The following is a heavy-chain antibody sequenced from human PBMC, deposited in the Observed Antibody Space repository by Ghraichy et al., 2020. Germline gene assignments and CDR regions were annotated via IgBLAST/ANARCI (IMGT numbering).Heavy chain of an antibody. CDR1: GGTFSSYA. Sequence: SVKVSCKASGGTFSSYAISWVRQAPGQGLEWMGGIIPIFGTANYAQKFQGRVTITADESTSTAYMELSSLRSEDTAVYYCARSLTNEVLRFWVDGMDVWGQGTTGTVSS. V-gene: IGHV1-69*13. CDR2: IIPIFGTA. D-gene: IGHD3-3*01. J-gene: IGHJ6*02. CDR3: ARSLTNEVLRFWVDGMDV.